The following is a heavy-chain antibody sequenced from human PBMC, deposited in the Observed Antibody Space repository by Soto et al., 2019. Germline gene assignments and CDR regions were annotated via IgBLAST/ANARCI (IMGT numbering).Heavy chain of an antibody. V-gene: IGHV4-4*07. CDR1: SGSVSTYY. J-gene: IGHJ4*02. CDR3: ARSGGSYNFDS. D-gene: IGHD1-26*01. Sequence: PSETLSLTCTDSSGSVSTYYWSWIRQPAGKGLEWIGRIFINGNTNYNPSLRSRVTMSVDTSKGQFSLNLTSVTAADTAVYFCARSGGSYNFDSWGQGILVTVSS. CDR2: IFINGNT.